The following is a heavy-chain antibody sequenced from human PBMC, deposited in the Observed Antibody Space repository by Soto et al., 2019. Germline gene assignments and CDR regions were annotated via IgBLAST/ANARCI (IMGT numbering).Heavy chain of an antibody. CDR2: INWNGGST. D-gene: IGHD5-12*01. CDR3: ARVPPGAYSGYDSAFDI. J-gene: IGHJ3*02. CDR1: GFTFDDYG. Sequence: EVQLVESGGGVVRPGGSLRLSCAASGFTFDDYGMSWVRQAPGKGLEWVSGINWNGGSTGYADSVKGRFTISRDNAKNALYLQMNSLRAEDTALYYCARVPPGAYSGYDSAFDIWGQGTMVTVSS. V-gene: IGHV3-20*04.